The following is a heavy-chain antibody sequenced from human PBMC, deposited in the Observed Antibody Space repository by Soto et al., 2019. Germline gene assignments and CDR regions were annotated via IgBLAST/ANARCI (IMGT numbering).Heavy chain of an antibody. D-gene: IGHD2-8*01. J-gene: IGHJ4*02. CDR2: IYYSGST. CDR3: ASRYAGTFDY. CDR1: GGSISNYY. Sequence: QVQLQESGPGLVKPSETLSLTCTVSGGSISNYYWSWIRQPPGKGLEWIGYIYYSGSTNYNPSLKSRAPTSVVTAKNQFSPKPSSVTAADTAVYYCASRYAGTFDYWGPGTPITVSS. V-gene: IGHV4-59*01.